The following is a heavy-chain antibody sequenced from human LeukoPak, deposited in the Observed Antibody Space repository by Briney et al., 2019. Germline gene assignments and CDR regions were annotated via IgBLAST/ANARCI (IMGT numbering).Heavy chain of an antibody. V-gene: IGHV4-31*03. D-gene: IGHD3-22*01. J-gene: IGHJ4*02. CDR1: GGSISSGGYY. CDR3: AIPRGDSSGYYYHY. CDR2: IYYSGST. Sequence: PSETLSLTCTVSGGSISSGGYYWSWIRQHPGKGLEWIGYIYYSGSTYYNPSLKSRVTISVDTSKNQFSLKLSSVTAADTAVYYRAIPRGDSSGYYYHYWGQGTLVTVSS.